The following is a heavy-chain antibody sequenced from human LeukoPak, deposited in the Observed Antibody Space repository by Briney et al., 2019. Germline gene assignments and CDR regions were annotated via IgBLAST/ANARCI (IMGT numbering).Heavy chain of an antibody. D-gene: IGHD2-15*01. CDR2: IKQDGSEK. J-gene: IGHJ4*02. Sequence: GGSLRLSCAASGFTFSSYWMSWVRQAPGKGLEWVANIKQDGSEKYYVDSVKGRFTISRDNAKNSLYLQMNSLRAEDTAVYYCARGIYCSTGRCYWDGDYWGQGTLVTVSS. CDR3: ARGIYCSTGRCYWDGDY. CDR1: GFTFSSYW. V-gene: IGHV3-7*05.